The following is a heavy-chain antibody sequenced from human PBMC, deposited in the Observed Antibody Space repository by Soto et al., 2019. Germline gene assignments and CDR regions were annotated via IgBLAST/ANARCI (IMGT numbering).Heavy chain of an antibody. V-gene: IGHV1-58*01. D-gene: IGHD6-13*01. Sequence: ASVKVSCKASGFTFTSSAVQWVRQARGQRLEWIGWIVVGSGNTNYAQKFQERVTITRDMSTSTAYMELSSLRSEDTAVYYCAAEGIRSSSSFYYYGMDVWGQGTTVTVSS. CDR3: AAEGIRSSSSFYYYGMDV. CDR2: IVVGSGNT. CDR1: GFTFTSSA. J-gene: IGHJ6*02.